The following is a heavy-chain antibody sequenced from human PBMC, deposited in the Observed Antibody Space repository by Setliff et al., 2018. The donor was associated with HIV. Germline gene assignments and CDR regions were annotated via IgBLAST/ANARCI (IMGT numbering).Heavy chain of an antibody. J-gene: IGHJ6*03. Sequence: ASVKVSCKAAGYTFSNYAVNWVRQAPGQGLEWRGCINTNTGNPTYAQGFTGRFVFSLDTSVSTAYLQISSLKAEDTAVYYCARGLGVRHGPHCYMDVWGKGTTVTVSS. CDR1: GYTFSNYA. CDR2: INTNTGNP. D-gene: IGHD3-16*01. V-gene: IGHV7-4-1*02. CDR3: ARGLGVRHGPHCYMDV.